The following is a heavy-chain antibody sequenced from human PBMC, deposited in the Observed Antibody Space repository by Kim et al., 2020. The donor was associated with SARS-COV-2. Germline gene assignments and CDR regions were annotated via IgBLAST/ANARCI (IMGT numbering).Heavy chain of an antibody. CDR1: GVSISSYY. D-gene: IGHD3-10*01. V-gene: IGHV4-59*01. CDR3: AREFSGRYYTTLDV. Sequence: SETLSLTCTVSGVSISSYYWSWIRQPPGKGLEWIGYISYSGSTNYNPSLKSRVTISVDTSKNKFSLKLSSVTAADTAVYYCAREFSGRYYTTLDVWGQGTTVTASS. CDR2: ISYSGST. J-gene: IGHJ6*02.